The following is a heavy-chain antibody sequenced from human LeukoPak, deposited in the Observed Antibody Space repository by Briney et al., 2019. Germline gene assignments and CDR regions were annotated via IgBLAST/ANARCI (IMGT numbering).Heavy chain of an antibody. CDR1: GFTFSSYW. V-gene: IGHV3-7*01. D-gene: IGHD6-13*01. CDR3: ARDSPLVRVFDY. CDR2: IKQDGSEK. J-gene: IGHJ4*02. Sequence: GGSMRLSCAAYGFTFSSYWMSWVRQAPGKGLEWVANIKQDGSEKYYVDSVKGRFTISRDNAKNSLYLQMNSLRAADTAVYSCARDSPLVRVFDYWGQGTMVTVSS.